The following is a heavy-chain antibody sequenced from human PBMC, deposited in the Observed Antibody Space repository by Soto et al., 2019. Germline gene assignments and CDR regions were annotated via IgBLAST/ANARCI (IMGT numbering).Heavy chain of an antibody. CDR2: ISSSSSYI. J-gene: IGHJ3*02. CDR3: AEIGHYDFWSATPDAFDI. D-gene: IGHD3-3*01. V-gene: IGHV3-21*01. CDR1: GFTFSSYS. Sequence: GGSLRLSCAASGFTFSSYSMNWVRQAPGKGLEWVSSISSSSSYIYYADSVKGRFTISRDNAKNSLYLQMNSLRAEDTAVYYCAEIGHYDFWSATPDAFDIWGQGTMVTVSS.